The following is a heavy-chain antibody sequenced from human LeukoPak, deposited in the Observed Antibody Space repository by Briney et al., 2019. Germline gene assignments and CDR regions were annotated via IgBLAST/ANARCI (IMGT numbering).Heavy chain of an antibody. Sequence: GGSLRLSCAASGFTFSSYWMSWVRQAPGKGLEWVANIKQDGSEKYYVDSVKGRFTISRDNAKNSLYLQMNSLRTEDTALYYCANEGSSLVIHAFDIWGQGTVVTVSS. CDR2: IKQDGSEK. V-gene: IGHV3-7*01. D-gene: IGHD2-21*01. J-gene: IGHJ3*02. CDR3: ANEGSSLVIHAFDI. CDR1: GFTFSSYW.